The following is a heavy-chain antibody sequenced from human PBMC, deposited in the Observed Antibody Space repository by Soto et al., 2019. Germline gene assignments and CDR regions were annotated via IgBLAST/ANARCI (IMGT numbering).Heavy chain of an antibody. CDR3: ARRSGVVAAADPPDY. J-gene: IGHJ4*02. CDR2: IYPGDSDT. V-gene: IGHV5-51*01. CDR1: GYSFTSYW. D-gene: IGHD6-13*01. Sequence: GESLKISCKGSGYSFTSYWIGCVRPLPGKGLEWMGIIYPGDSDTRYSPSFQGQVTISADKSISTAYLQWSSLKASDTAMYYCARRSGVVAAADPPDYWGQGTLVTVSS.